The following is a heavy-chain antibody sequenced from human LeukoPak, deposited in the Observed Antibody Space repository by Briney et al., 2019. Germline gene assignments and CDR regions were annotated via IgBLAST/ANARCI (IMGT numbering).Heavy chain of an antibody. Sequence: PSETLSLTCTVSGGSISSSSYYWGWIRQPPGKGLEWIGCIYYSGSTYYNPSLKSRVTISVDTSKNQFSLKLSSVTAADTAVYYCAISPMITFGGVISGNAFDIWGQGTMVTVSS. CDR2: IYYSGST. D-gene: IGHD3-16*02. V-gene: IGHV4-39*01. CDR3: AISPMITFGGVISGNAFDI. CDR1: GGSISSSSYY. J-gene: IGHJ3*02.